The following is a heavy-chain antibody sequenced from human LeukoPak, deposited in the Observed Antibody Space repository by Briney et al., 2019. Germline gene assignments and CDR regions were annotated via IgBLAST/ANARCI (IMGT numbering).Heavy chain of an antibody. CDR2: INPSGAST. Sequence: ASVKVSCKASGYTFTRYYMHWVRQAPGQGLEWMGLINPSGASTNYAQKFQGRVTMTRDTSTSTVYMELSSLRSEDTAVYYCARLFCVGGSCHEAPLDYWGQGTLVTVSS. V-gene: IGHV1-46*01. CDR3: ARLFCVGGSCHEAPLDY. CDR1: GYTFTRYY. D-gene: IGHD2-15*01. J-gene: IGHJ4*02.